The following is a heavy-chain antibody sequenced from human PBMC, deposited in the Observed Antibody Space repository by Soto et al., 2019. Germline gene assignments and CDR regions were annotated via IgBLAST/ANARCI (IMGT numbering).Heavy chain of an antibody. J-gene: IGHJ4*02. CDR2: ISYDGSNK. Sequence: QVQLVESGGGVVQPGRSLRLSCAASGFSFSSYGMHWVRQAPGKGLEWVAVISYDGSNKYYADSVKGRFTISRDNSKNTLYLQMNGLRAEDTAVYYCAKGGWYYGSGSLFDYWGQGTLVTVSS. CDR1: GFSFSSYG. V-gene: IGHV3-30*18. CDR3: AKGGWYYGSGSLFDY. D-gene: IGHD3-10*01.